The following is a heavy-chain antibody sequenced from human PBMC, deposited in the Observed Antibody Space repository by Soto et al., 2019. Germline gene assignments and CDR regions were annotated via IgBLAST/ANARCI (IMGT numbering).Heavy chain of an antibody. Sequence: PGGSLRLSCAASGFTFNTYPMNWVRQAPGKGLEWVSAISGSGGSTYYADSVKGRFTISRDNSKNTLYLQMNSLRAEDTAVYYCAEGGSSVTAPGSFDYWGQGTLVTVSS. J-gene: IGHJ4*02. CDR1: GFTFNTYP. CDR2: ISGSGGST. CDR3: AEGGSSVTAPGSFDY. D-gene: IGHD6-25*01. V-gene: IGHV3-23*01.